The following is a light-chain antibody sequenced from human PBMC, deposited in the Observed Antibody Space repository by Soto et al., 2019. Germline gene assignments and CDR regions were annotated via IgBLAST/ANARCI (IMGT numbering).Light chain of an antibody. V-gene: IGLV2-14*01. J-gene: IGLJ3*02. CDR2: EVS. Sequence: QSALTQPASVSGSPGQSITISCTGTSSDVGGYNYVSWYQQHPGKAPKLMIYEVSDRPSGVSNRFSGSKSVNTASLTISGLQAEDEAGYYCSSYTSNNTWVFGGGTKLTVL. CDR1: SSDVGGYNY. CDR3: SSYTSNNTWV.